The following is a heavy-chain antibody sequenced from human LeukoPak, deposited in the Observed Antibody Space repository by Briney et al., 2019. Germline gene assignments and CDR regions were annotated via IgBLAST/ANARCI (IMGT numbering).Heavy chain of an antibody. CDR2: IYYSGTT. Sequence: PSETLSLTCTVSGGSISSYYWSWIRQPPGKGLEWIGYIYYSGTTNYNPSLRSRVTISVDTSKNQFSLKLSSVTAADTAVYYCARDRDFWSGSFFDYWGQGTLVTVSS. J-gene: IGHJ4*02. D-gene: IGHD3-3*01. CDR1: GGSISSYY. V-gene: IGHV4-59*01. CDR3: ARDRDFWSGSFFDY.